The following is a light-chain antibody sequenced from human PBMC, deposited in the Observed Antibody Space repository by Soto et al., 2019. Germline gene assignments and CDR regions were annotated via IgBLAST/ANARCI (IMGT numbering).Light chain of an antibody. V-gene: IGKV1-5*02. CDR3: QQYNSYS. CDR1: QSISNW. J-gene: IGKJ1*01. Sequence: DIQMTQSPSTLPAXXXXRXTXICRASQSISNWLAWYQQKPGTAPKVLIYHASNLQSGVPSRFSGSGSGTEFTLTISSLQPDDFATYYCQQYNSYSFGQGTKVDIK. CDR2: HAS.